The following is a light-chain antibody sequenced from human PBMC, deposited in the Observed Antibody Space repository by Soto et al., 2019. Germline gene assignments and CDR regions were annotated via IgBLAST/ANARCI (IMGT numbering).Light chain of an antibody. Sequence: DIQMTQSPSSLSASVGDRVTITCQASQDISNYLNWYQQKPGKAPKLLIYDASNLETGVPSRFSGSGSGTYFTFTISSLQPEDIATYYCQQYDNLPLTFGGGTKVKIK. CDR2: DAS. CDR3: QQYDNLPLT. CDR1: QDISNY. V-gene: IGKV1-33*01. J-gene: IGKJ4*01.